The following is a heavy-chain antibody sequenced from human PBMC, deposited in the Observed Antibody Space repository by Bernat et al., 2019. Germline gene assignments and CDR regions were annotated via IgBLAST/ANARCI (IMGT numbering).Heavy chain of an antibody. V-gene: IGHV3-30*01. CDR2: ISYDGSNK. CDR1: GFTFSSYA. Sequence: QVQLVESGGGVVQPGRSLRLSCAASGFTFSSYAMHWVRQAPGKGLEWVAVISYDGSNKYYADSVKGRFTISRDNSKNTLYLQMNSLRAEDMAVYYCARDPDVEMATIGDYWGQGTLVTVSS. J-gene: IGHJ4*02. CDR3: ARDPDVEMATIGDY. D-gene: IGHD5-24*01.